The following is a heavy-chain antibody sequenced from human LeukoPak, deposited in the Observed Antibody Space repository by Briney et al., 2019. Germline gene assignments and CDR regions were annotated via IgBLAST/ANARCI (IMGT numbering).Heavy chain of an antibody. CDR3: ARLSDDSSGYYPAAFDY. V-gene: IGHV4-59*08. J-gene: IGHJ4*02. D-gene: IGHD3-22*01. Sequence: SETLSLTCTVSGGSISSYYWSWIRQPPGKGLEGIGYIYYSGSTNYNPSLKSRGTISVDTFKNQFSLKLSSVTAADTAVYYCARLSDDSSGYYPAAFDYWGQGTLVTVSS. CDR1: GGSISSYY. CDR2: IYYSGST.